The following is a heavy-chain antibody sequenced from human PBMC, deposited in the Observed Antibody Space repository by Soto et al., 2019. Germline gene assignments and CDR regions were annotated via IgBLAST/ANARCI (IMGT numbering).Heavy chain of an antibody. V-gene: IGHV5-51*01. CDR1: GYSFTSYW. CDR2: IYPGDSDT. CDR3: ARHPRGYYDTSGYFFDY. J-gene: IGHJ4*02. D-gene: IGHD3-22*01. Sequence: VESVTISCNVSGYSFTSYWIVWVLQMPGKGLEWMGIIYPGDSDTRYSPSFQGQVTISADKSISTAYLQWSSLKASDTAMYYCARHPRGYYDTSGYFFDYWGQGTMVTVSS.